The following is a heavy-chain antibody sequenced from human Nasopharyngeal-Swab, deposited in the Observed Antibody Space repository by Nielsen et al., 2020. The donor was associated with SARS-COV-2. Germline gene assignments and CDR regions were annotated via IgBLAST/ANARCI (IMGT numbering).Heavy chain of an antibody. CDR2: IYYSGST. CDR3: ARDGPYVGYAFDD. Sequence: SETLSLTCTVSGGPISSYYWSWIRQPPGKGLEWIGNIYYSGSTNYNPSLKSRVTISADTSKKQFSLNLGSVTAADTAVYYCARDGPYVGYAFDDWGQGTLVTVSS. J-gene: IGHJ4*02. D-gene: IGHD5-18*01. CDR1: GGPISSYY. V-gene: IGHV4-59*01.